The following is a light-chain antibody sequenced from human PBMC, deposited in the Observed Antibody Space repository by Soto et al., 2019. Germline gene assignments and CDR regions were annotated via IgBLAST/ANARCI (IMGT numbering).Light chain of an antibody. CDR2: DDT. Sequence: SYELTQPPSVSVAPGQTAKITCAGDNIDTKSMHWYQQRPCQAPVLVVHDDTDRAAGIPERFSGSKSGGTATLTISRVEVGDEADYYCQVWDIITYHVVFGGGTKLTVL. J-gene: IGLJ2*01. CDR3: QVWDIITYHVV. V-gene: IGLV3-21*02. CDR1: NIDTKS.